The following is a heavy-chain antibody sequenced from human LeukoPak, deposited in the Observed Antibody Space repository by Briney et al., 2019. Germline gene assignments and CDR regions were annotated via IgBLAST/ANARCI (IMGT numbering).Heavy chain of an antibody. D-gene: IGHD3-10*01. Sequence: PGGSLRLSCAASGFTFSSYAISWVRQAPGKGLEWVSAISGSGGSTYYADSVKGRFTISRDNSKNTLYLQMNSLRAEDTAVYYCAKDTTNYGSGSIDYWGQGTLVTVSS. J-gene: IGHJ4*02. CDR2: ISGSGGST. CDR1: GFTFSSYA. CDR3: AKDTTNYGSGSIDY. V-gene: IGHV3-23*01.